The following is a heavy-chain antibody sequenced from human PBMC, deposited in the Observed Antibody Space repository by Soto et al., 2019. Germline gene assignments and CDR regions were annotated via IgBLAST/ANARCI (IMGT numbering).Heavy chain of an antibody. CDR3: TTRLVDIVVYGMDV. CDR1: GFTFSIYA. J-gene: IGHJ6*02. Sequence: PGGSLRLSCAASGFTFSIYAMSWVRQAPGKGLEWVGRIKSKTDGGTTDYAAPVKGRFTISRDDSKNTLYLQMNSLKTEDTAVYYCTTRLVDIVVYGMDVWGQGTTVTVSS. D-gene: IGHD5-12*01. V-gene: IGHV3-15*01. CDR2: IKSKTDGGTT.